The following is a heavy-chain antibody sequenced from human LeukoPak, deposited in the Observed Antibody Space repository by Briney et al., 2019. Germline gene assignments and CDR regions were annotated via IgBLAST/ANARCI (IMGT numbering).Heavy chain of an antibody. CDR3: AKNRGHCVDGVCHNYYYMDV. CDR1: GFTFSSFA. CDR2: VSGSAGRT. Sequence: GGSLRLSCAASGFTFSSFAMTWVRQAPGKGLEWVSTVSGSAGRTDYADSVKGRFTISRDNLKNTLYLQMNGLRAEDTAVYYCAKNRGHCVDGVCHNYYYMDVWGQGTLVTVSS. J-gene: IGHJ6*03. D-gene: IGHD2-8*02. V-gene: IGHV3-23*01.